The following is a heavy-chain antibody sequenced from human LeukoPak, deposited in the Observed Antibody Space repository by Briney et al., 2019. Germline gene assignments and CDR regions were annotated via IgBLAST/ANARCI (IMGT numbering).Heavy chain of an antibody. J-gene: IGHJ5*02. CDR1: GYSISTSYS. Sequence: PETLSLTCAVSGYSISTSYSWGWIRQPPGKGLEWIGGIYHSGTTYYNPSLKSRVTISVDTSKNQFSLILSSVNASDTAVYYCAREEGIRLGELSSFDPWGQGTLVTVSS. V-gene: IGHV4-38-2*02. D-gene: IGHD3-16*02. CDR2: IYHSGTT. CDR3: AREEGIRLGELSSFDP.